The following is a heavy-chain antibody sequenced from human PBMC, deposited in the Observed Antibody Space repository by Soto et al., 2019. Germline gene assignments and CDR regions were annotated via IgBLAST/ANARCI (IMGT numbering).Heavy chain of an antibody. CDR3: ARESQLPRYCSGGSCYSPEGYYGMDV. V-gene: IGHV3-48*03. D-gene: IGHD2-15*01. Sequence: EVQLVESGGVVVQPGGSLRLSCAASGFTFSSYEMNWVRQAPGKGLEWVSYISSSGSTIYYADSVKGRFTISRDNAKNSLYLQMNSLRAEDTAVYYCARESQLPRYCSGGSCYSPEGYYGMDVWGQGTTVTVSS. J-gene: IGHJ6*02. CDR2: ISSSGSTI. CDR1: GFTFSSYE.